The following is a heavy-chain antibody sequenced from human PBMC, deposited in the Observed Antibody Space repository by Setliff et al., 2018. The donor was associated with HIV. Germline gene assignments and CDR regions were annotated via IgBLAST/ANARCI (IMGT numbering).Heavy chain of an antibody. D-gene: IGHD1-26*01. J-gene: IGHJ4*02. Sequence: SETLSLTCTVSGGSISSSTYYWGWIRQPPGKGLEWIGNIHFSGSTYYNPSLKSRVTVSVDPSKNQFSLKLSSVTAADTAVYYCARGGFKWSGSYADYWGQGTLVTVSS. CDR3: ARGGFKWSGSYADY. CDR1: GGSISSSTYY. V-gene: IGHV4-39*01. CDR2: IHFSGST.